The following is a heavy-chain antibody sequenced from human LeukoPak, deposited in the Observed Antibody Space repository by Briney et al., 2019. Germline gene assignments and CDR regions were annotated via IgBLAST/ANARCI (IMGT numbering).Heavy chain of an antibody. D-gene: IGHD2-2*01. CDR1: GGSISSYY. J-gene: IGHJ5*02. CDR3: ARGLEVART. CDR2: INHSGST. Sequence: SETLSLTCTVSGGSISSYYWSWIRQPPGKGLEWIGEINHSGSTNYNPSLKSRVTTSVDTSKNQFSLKLRSVTAADTAVYYCARGLEVARTWGQGTLVTVSS. V-gene: IGHV4-34*01.